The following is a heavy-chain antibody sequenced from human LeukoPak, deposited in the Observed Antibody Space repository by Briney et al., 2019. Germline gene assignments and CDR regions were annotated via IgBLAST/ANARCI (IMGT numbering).Heavy chain of an antibody. Sequence: GGSLRLSCAASGFTFSSYAMSWVRQAPGKGLEWVSAISGSGGSAYYADSVKGRFTISRDNSKDTLYLQMNSLRAEDTAVYYCARDNETDTISEANSWGQGTLVTVSS. D-gene: IGHD1-1*01. CDR3: ARDNETDTISEANS. CDR1: GFTFSSYA. CDR2: ISGSGGSA. J-gene: IGHJ4*02. V-gene: IGHV3-23*01.